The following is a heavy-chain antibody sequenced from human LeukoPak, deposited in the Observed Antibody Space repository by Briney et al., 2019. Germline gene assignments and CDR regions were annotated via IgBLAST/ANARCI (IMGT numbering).Heavy chain of an antibody. J-gene: IGHJ4*02. Sequence: TGGSLRLSCAASGFAFSNYNMDWVRQAPGKGLEWVSAITISSHTYYADSQKGRFTISRENAKNTLYLQMNRLSAEDTAVYHCATGGGFFGGQGTLVTVSS. V-gene: IGHV3-69-1*01. CDR3: ATGGGFF. CDR2: ITISSHT. CDR1: GFAFSNYN. D-gene: IGHD2-8*02.